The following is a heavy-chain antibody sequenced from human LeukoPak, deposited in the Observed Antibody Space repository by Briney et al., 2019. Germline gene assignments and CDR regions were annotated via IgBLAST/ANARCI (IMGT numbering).Heavy chain of an antibody. CDR1: GGSISSSGYY. V-gene: IGHV4-39*01. J-gene: IGHJ4*02. D-gene: IGHD2/OR15-2a*01. CDR2: IYYSGST. Sequence: SETLSLTCTVSGGSISSSGYYWGWVRQPPGKGLEWIGSIYYSGSTYYSPSLKSRVTISLDTSKNQFSLKLTCVTAADTAVYYCAKIWDYWGQGTLVTVSS. CDR3: AKIWDY.